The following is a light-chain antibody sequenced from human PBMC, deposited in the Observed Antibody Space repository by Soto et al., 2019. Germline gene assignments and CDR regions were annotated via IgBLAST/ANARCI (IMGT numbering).Light chain of an antibody. CDR2: GNS. CDR3: QSYDSSLSGSDV. J-gene: IGLJ1*01. Sequence: QSVLTQPPSVSGAPGQRVTISCTGSSSNIGAGYDVHWYQQLPGTAPKLLIYGNSNRPSGVPDRFSGSKSGTPASLAITGLQAEDEADYYCQSYDSSLSGSDVFGTGTKVT. V-gene: IGLV1-40*01. CDR1: SSNIGAGYD.